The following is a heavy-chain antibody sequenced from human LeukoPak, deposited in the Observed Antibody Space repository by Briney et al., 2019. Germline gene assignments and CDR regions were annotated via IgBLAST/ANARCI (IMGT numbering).Heavy chain of an antibody. CDR2: IKEDGSDK. V-gene: IGHV3-7*01. CDR1: GFTFSEYW. J-gene: IGHJ4*02. Sequence: GGSLRLSCAASGFTFSEYWMSWVRQAPGKGLEWVANIKEDGSDKYYVDSVKDRFTISKDNAKNSLYLQMNSLRAEDTAVYYCASLPLGYSGSFWGQGTLVTVSS. CDR3: ASLPLGYSGSF. D-gene: IGHD1-26*01.